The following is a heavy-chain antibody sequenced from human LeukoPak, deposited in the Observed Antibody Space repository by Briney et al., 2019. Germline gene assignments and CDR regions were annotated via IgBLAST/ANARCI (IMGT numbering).Heavy chain of an antibody. CDR1: GFTFSSYS. V-gene: IGHV3-48*01. CDR2: ISSSSSII. CDR3: ARDDGGVSDY. Sequence: GGSLRLSCAASGFTFSSYSMNWVRQAPGKGLEWASYISSSSSIIYYADSVKGRFTISGDNAKNSLYLQMNSLRAEDTAVYYCARDDGGVSDYWGQGTLVTASS. J-gene: IGHJ4*02.